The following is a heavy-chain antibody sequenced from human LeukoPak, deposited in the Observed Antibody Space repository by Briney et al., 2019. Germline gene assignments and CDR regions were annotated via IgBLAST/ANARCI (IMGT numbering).Heavy chain of an antibody. Sequence: GGSLRLSCAASGFTFSSYSMNWVRQAPGKGLEWVANIKQDGSEKYYVDSVKGRFTISRDNAKNSLYLQMNSLRAEDTAVYYCARDLIYGSGSKYNWFDPWGQGTLVTVSS. CDR1: GFTFSSYS. CDR3: ARDLIYGSGSKYNWFDP. V-gene: IGHV3-7*01. D-gene: IGHD3-10*01. CDR2: IKQDGSEK. J-gene: IGHJ5*02.